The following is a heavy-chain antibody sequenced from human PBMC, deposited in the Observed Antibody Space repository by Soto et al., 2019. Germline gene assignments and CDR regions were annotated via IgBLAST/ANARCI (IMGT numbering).Heavy chain of an antibody. CDR2: ISAYNGNT. V-gene: IGHV1-18*01. CDR3: ARGGTPTDY. J-gene: IGHJ4*02. CDR1: GYTFTNFG. D-gene: IGHD3-16*01. Sequence: QVQLVQSGAEVKKPGASVKVSCKASGYTFTNFGISWVRQAPGQGLEWMGWISAYNGNTNYAQKFQGRVTKTPDSPTSTTYMGLRSLRSDNTALYDCARGGTPTDYWGQGSLVSVSS.